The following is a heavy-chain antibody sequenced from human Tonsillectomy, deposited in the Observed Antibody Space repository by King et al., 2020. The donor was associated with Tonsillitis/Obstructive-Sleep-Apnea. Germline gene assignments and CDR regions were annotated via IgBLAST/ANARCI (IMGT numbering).Heavy chain of an antibody. CDR3: ARDGSVATRPLDY. J-gene: IGHJ4*02. D-gene: IGHD6-6*01. Sequence: QLVQSGAEVKKPGASVKVSCKASGYTFTSYYIHWVRQAPGQRLEWMGIINPSGGSTSYDKKFQGRVTMTRDTSTSTVYMELSSLRSEGTAVYYCARDGSVATRPLDYWGQGTLVTVSS. CDR2: INPSGGST. CDR1: GYTFTSYY. V-gene: IGHV1-46*01.